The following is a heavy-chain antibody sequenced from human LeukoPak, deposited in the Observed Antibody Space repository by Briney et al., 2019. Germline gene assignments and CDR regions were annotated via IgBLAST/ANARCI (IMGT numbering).Heavy chain of an antibody. CDR2: ISGSGGST. CDR1: GFTFSSYA. V-gene: IGHV3-23*01. D-gene: IGHD5-18*01. Sequence: GGSLRLSCAAPGFTFSSYAMSWVRQAPGKGLEWVSAISGSGGSTYYADSVKGRFTISRDNSKNTLYLQMNSLRAEDTAVYYCAKDYSPRDTAMVRSSHYFDYWGQGTLVTVSS. CDR3: AKDYSPRDTAMVRSSHYFDY. J-gene: IGHJ4*02.